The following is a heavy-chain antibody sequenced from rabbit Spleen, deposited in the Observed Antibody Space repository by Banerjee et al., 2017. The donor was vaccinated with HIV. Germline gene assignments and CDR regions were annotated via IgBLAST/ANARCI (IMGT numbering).Heavy chain of an antibody. CDR2: IDTGSRDFT. CDR1: GFDFSNYNF. V-gene: IGHV1S45*01. Sequence: QEQLKETGGGLVQPGGSLTLSCKASGFDFSNYNFMCWVRQAPGKGLEWIACIDTGSRDFTYYASWAKGRFTVSKTSSTTVTLQMTSLTAADTATYFCARYPNGGSADTTFNLWGPGTLVTVS. J-gene: IGHJ4*01. CDR3: ARYPNGGSADTTFNL. D-gene: IGHD4-2*01.